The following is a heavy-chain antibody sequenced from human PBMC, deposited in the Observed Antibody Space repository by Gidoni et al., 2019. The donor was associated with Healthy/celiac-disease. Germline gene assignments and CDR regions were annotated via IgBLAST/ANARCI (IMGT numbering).Heavy chain of an antibody. CDR3: ASEKPGDYGDYVDY. CDR2: ISSSSSYI. Sequence: EVQLVESGGGLVKPGGSLRLSCAASGFTFSSYSMNGVRQAPGKGLEWVSSISSSSSYIYYADSVKGRFTISRDNAKNSLYLQMNSLRAEDTAVYYCASEKPGDYGDYVDYWGQGTLVTVSS. J-gene: IGHJ4*02. D-gene: IGHD4-17*01. V-gene: IGHV3-21*01. CDR1: GFTFSSYS.